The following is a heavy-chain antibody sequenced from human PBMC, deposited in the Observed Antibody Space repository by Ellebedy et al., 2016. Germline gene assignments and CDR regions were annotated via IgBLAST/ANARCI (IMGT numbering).Heavy chain of an antibody. Sequence: GGSLRLSCAASGFTFSSYWMSWVRQAPGKGLEWVANIKQDGSEKYYVDSVKGRFTISRDTANNSLYLQMKSLRAEDTAVYYCARGESYYYDRSGYYYYYGMDVWGQGTTVTVSS. D-gene: IGHD3-22*01. J-gene: IGHJ6*02. CDR1: GFTFSSYW. V-gene: IGHV3-7*04. CDR3: ARGESYYYDRSGYYYYYGMDV. CDR2: IKQDGSEK.